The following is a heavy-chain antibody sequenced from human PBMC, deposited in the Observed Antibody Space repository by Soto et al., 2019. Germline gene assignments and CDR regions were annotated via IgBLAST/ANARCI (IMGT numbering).Heavy chain of an antibody. CDR1: GFTFSNYA. CDR2: ISGSGSRT. Sequence: PGGSLRLSCAASGFTFSNYALSWVRQTPGKGLEWVSGISGSGSRTYYADSVKGRFTISRDNSKNTLYLQMNSLRAEDTAVYYCAKIVGMDVWGQGTTVTVSS. V-gene: IGHV3-23*01. D-gene: IGHD3-16*02. CDR3: AKIVGMDV. J-gene: IGHJ6*02.